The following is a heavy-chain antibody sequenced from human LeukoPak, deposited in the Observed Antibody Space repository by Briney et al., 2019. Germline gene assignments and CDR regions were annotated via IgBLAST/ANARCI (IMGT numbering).Heavy chain of an antibody. J-gene: IGHJ3*02. CDR1: GYTFTGYY. D-gene: IGHD2-21*02. V-gene: IGHV1-2*02. Sequence: ASVKVSCKASGYTFTGYYMHWVRQAPGQGLEWMGWINPNSGGTNYAQKFQGRVTMARDTSISIAYMELSRLRSDDTAVYYCARDLFEVVTATIYAFDIWGLGTMVSVSS. CDR2: INPNSGGT. CDR3: ARDLFEVVTATIYAFDI.